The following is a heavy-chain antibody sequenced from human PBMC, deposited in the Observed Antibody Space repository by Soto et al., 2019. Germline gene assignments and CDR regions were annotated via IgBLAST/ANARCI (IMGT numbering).Heavy chain of an antibody. D-gene: IGHD6-6*01. Sequence: QVQLVQSGAEVKKPGSSMKVSCKASGGTFSSYAISWVRQAPGQGLEWMGGIIPIFGTANYAQKFQGRVTITADESTSTAYMELSSLRSEDTAVYYCARDLRFLSIAARHYYYYGMDVWGQGTTVTVSS. CDR3: ARDLRFLSIAARHYYYYGMDV. V-gene: IGHV1-69*12. CDR1: GGTFSSYA. J-gene: IGHJ6*02. CDR2: IIPIFGTA.